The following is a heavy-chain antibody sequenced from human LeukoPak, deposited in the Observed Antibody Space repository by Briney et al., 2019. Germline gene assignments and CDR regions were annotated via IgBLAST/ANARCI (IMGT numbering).Heavy chain of an antibody. CDR2: IDWDGDK. D-gene: IGHD4-23*01. Sequence: SGPALVKPTQTLTLTCTFSGFSLSTTGMCVSWIRQPPGKALGWLACIDWDGDKYYNTSLKTRLTISKDTSKDQVVLTMTNMDPLDTATYYCARIGTVVNSGGYIDSWSQGTLVTVSS. J-gene: IGHJ4*02. CDR1: GFSLSTTGMC. CDR3: ARIGTVVNSGGYIDS. V-gene: IGHV2-70*11.